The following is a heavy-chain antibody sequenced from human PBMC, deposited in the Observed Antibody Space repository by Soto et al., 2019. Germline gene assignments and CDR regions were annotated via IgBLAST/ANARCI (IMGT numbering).Heavy chain of an antibody. CDR2: ISYTSTTI. J-gene: IGHJ4*02. CDR1: GLTFSTDE. V-gene: IGHV3-48*03. D-gene: IGHD1-1*01. CDR3: VREGGSLAFDS. Sequence: PGGSLRLSCAVSGLTFSTDEMNWVRQAPWKGLEWLAYISYTSTTIKYADSVKGRFAVSRDNAKKSLSLQMNNLRVEDTAVYYCVREGGSLAFDSWGQGTLVTVSS.